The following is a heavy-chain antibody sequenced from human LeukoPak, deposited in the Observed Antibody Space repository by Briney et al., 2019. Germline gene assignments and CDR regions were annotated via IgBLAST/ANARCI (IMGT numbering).Heavy chain of an antibody. CDR1: GGSFSGYY. Sequence: SETLSLTCAVYGGSFSGYYWSWIRQPPGKGLEWIGEINHSGSTNYNPSLKSRVTISVDTSKNQFSLKLSSVTAADTAVYYCARAAAAAAADYYYYMDVWGKGTTVTVSS. CDR2: INHSGST. V-gene: IGHV4-34*01. D-gene: IGHD6-13*01. J-gene: IGHJ6*03. CDR3: ARAAAAAAADYYYYMDV.